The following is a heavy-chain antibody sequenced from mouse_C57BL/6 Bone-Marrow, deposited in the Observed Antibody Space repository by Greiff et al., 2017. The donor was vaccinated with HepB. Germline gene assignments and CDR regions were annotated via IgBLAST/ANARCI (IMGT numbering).Heavy chain of an antibody. CDR1: GFSLTSYA. V-gene: IGHV2-9-1*01. CDR2: IWTGGGT. CDR3: ARGDYYGSFYYFDY. J-gene: IGHJ2*01. Sequence: VQVVESGPGLVAPSQSLSITCTVSGFSLTSYAISWVRQPPGKGLEWLGVIWTGGGTNYNSALKSRLSISKDNSKSQVFLKMNSLQTDDTARYYCARGDYYGSFYYFDYWGQGTTLTVSS. D-gene: IGHD1-1*01.